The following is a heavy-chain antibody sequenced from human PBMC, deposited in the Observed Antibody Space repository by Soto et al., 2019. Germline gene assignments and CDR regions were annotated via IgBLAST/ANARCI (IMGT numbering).Heavy chain of an antibody. J-gene: IGHJ3*02. D-gene: IGHD3-22*01. Sequence: SETLSLTCAVSGGSISSGGYSWSWIRQPPGKGLEWIGYIYHSGSTYYNPSLKSRVTISVDRSKNQFSLKLSSVTAADTAVYYCATTYYDSSGYHLGGAFDIWGQGTMVTVS. CDR1: GGSISSGGYS. CDR3: ATTYYDSSGYHLGGAFDI. V-gene: IGHV4-30-2*01. CDR2: IYHSGST.